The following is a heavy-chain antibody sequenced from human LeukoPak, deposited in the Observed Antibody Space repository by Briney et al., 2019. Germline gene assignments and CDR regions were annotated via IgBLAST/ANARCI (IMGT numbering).Heavy chain of an antibody. Sequence: GGPLRLSCAPSGLTFIGYARHGVGQAPAKGLGWVAVIWYDGSNKYYADSVKGRFTISRDNSKNTLYLQMNSLRAEDTAVYYCARVSGSYGDSAYWGQGTLVTVSS. D-gene: IGHD1-26*01. V-gene: IGHV3-33*01. CDR1: GLTFIGYA. CDR2: IWYDGSNK. J-gene: IGHJ4*02. CDR3: ARVSGSYGDSAY.